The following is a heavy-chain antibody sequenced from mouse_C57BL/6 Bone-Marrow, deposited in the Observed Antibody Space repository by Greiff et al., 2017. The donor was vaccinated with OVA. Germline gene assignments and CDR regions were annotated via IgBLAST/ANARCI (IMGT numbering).Heavy chain of an antibody. CDR1: GFTFSSYA. CDR3: ARGWLLYYAMDY. V-gene: IGHV5-4*01. CDR2: ISDGGSYT. J-gene: IGHJ4*01. D-gene: IGHD2-3*01. Sequence: EVHLVESGGGLVKPGGSLKLSCAASGFTFSSYAMSWVRQTPEKRLEWVATISDGGSYTYYPDNVKGRFTISRDNAKNNLYLQMSHLKSEDTAMDYCARGWLLYYAMDYWGQGTSVTVSS.